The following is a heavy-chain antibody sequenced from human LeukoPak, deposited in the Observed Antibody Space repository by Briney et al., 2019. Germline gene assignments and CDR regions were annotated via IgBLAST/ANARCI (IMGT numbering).Heavy chain of an antibody. V-gene: IGHV1-2*02. CDR1: GYTFTGYY. Sequence: ASVKVSCKASGYTFTGYYMHWVRQAPGQGLEWMGWINPNSGGTNYAQKFQGRVTMTRDTSISTAYMELSRLRSDDTAVYYCARARGGKEGRFDYWGQGTLVTVSS. J-gene: IGHJ4*02. CDR3: ARARGGKEGRFDY. D-gene: IGHD4-23*01. CDR2: INPNSGGT.